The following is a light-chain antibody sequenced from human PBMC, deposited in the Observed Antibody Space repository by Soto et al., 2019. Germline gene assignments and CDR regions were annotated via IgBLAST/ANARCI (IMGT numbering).Light chain of an antibody. CDR3: QQFDDSVT. CDR1: HSVSRTY. V-gene: IGKV3-20*01. Sequence: GERATLSCRASHSVSRTYLAWYQQKPGQAPRLLIFGASDRATGTPDRFSGSGSGTDFTLTISRLEPEDSAVYYCQQFDDSVTFGQGTRLEIK. CDR2: GAS. J-gene: IGKJ5*01.